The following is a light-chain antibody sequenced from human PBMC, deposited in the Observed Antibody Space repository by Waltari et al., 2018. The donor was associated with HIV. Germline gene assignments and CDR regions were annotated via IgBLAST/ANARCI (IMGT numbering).Light chain of an antibody. Sequence: QSALTQPASVSGSPGQSITISCTGTSSDVGSYNLVSWYQQHPGKAPTLMMDGGSKRHSGGPNRVSGYKSGNTASLTIAGLQAEDEADYYCCSYAGSSTFDVVFGGGTKLSVL. CDR1: SSDVGSYNL. V-gene: IGLV2-23*03. CDR3: CSYAGSSTFDVV. J-gene: IGLJ2*01. CDR2: GGS.